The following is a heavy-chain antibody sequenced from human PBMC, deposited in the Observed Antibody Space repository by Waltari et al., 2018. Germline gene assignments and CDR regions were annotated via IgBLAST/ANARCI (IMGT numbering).Heavy chain of an antibody. CDR1: QFTSGRYW. CDR3: VRDLFDF. J-gene: IGHJ4*02. Sequence: EVQPVESGGGLVQPGESPRLSCVVSQFTSGRYWMSWIRPAPGKGLEWVANIKEDGSAKYYVDSVRGRFTISRDNGQNSLYLQMNSLRAEDTAVYYCVRDLFDFWAREPWSPSPQ. V-gene: IGHV3-7*03. CDR2: IKEDGSAK.